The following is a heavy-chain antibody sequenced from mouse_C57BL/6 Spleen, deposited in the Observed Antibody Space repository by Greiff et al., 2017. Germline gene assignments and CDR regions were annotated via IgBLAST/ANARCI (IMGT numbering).Heavy chain of an antibody. V-gene: IGHV1-82*01. CDR1: GYAFSSSW. CDR3: ARRGRSSLAMDY. D-gene: IGHD1-1*01. J-gene: IGHJ4*01. CDR2: ISPGDGDT. Sequence: VQLQQSGPELVKPGASVKISCKASGYAFSSSWMNWVKQRPGKGLEWIGRISPGDGDTNYNGKFKGKATLTADKSSSTAYMQLSSLTSEDSAVYFCARRGRSSLAMDYWGQGTSVTVSS.